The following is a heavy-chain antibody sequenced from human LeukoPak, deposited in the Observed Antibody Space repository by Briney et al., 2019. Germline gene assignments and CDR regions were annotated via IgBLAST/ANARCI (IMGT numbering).Heavy chain of an antibody. Sequence: ASVKVSCKASGYTFTSYGISWVRQAPGQGLEYMGWISTYNGNTNYEQKFQGRVTMTTDTSTSTAYMELRSLRSDDTAMYYCARDFADYYDSSGYRLPFYWGQGTLVTVSS. J-gene: IGHJ4*02. CDR3: ARDFADYYDSSGYRLPFY. CDR1: GYTFTSYG. V-gene: IGHV1-18*01. D-gene: IGHD3-22*01. CDR2: ISTYNGNT.